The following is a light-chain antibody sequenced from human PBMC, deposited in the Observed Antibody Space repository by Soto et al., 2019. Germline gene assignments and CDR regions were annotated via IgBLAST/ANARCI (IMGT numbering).Light chain of an antibody. CDR1: QSVNKW. Sequence: DSVTITCRASQSVNKWVAWYQQKPGKAPKLLIYAASTLQTGVPSRFSFCGSGTEYKLTMTSRHPCDIAISFCEPPSSDAGAFAEGTKVDIK. V-gene: IGKV1-5*01. CDR3: EPPSSDAGA. CDR2: AAS. J-gene: IGKJ4*02.